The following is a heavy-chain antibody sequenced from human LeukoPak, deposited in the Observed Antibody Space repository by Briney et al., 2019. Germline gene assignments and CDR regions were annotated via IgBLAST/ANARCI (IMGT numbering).Heavy chain of an antibody. J-gene: IGHJ6*03. Sequence: GGSLRLSCAASGFTFSDYNMNWVRQAPGKGLEWASYISSGSSTIDYADSVKGRFTISRDNAKNSLYLQMNSLRAEDTAVYYCARVYRNEEDFWTPNNYMDVWGKGTTVTVSS. CDR1: GFTFSDYN. D-gene: IGHD3/OR15-3a*01. V-gene: IGHV3-48*01. CDR3: ARVYRNEEDFWTPNNYMDV. CDR2: ISSGSSTI.